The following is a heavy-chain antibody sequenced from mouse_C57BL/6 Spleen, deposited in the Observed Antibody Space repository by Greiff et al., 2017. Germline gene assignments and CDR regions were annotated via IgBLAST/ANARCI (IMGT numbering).Heavy chain of an antibody. J-gene: IGHJ2*01. Sequence: QVHVKQPGTELVKPGASVKLSCKASGYTFTSYWMHWVKQRPGQGLEWIGNINPSNGGTNYNEKFKSKATLTVDKSSSTAYMQLSSLTSEDSAVYYCARGIPITTVVANYFDYWGQGTTLTVSS. D-gene: IGHD1-1*01. CDR3: ARGIPITTVVANYFDY. CDR2: INPSNGGT. CDR1: GYTFTSYW. V-gene: IGHV1-53*01.